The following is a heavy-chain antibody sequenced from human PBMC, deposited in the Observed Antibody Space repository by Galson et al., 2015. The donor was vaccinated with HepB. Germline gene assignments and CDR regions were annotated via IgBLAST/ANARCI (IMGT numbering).Heavy chain of an antibody. CDR2: ISSSSSYI. V-gene: IGHV3-21*01. Sequence: SLRLSCAASGFTFSSYSMNWVRQAPGKGLEWVSSISSSSSYIYYADSVKGRFTISRDNAKNSLYLQMNSLRAEDTAVYYCARDGAAAGHHIFDYWGQGTLVTVSS. J-gene: IGHJ4*02. D-gene: IGHD6-13*01. CDR1: GFTFSSYS. CDR3: ARDGAAAGHHIFDY.